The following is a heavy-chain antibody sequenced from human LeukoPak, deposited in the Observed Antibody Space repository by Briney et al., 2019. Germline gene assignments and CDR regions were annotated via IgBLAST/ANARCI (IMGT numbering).Heavy chain of an antibody. CDR1: GFSFSTYN. CDR3: ARGRGYSFPFDY. D-gene: IGHD5-18*01. Sequence: GSLRLSCATSGFSFSTYNMNWVRQAPGKGLEWIGYIYYSGSTNYNPSLKSRVTISVDTSKNQFSLKLSSMTAADTAVYYCARGRGYSFPFDYWGQGTLVTVSS. V-gene: IGHV4-59*01. CDR2: IYYSGST. J-gene: IGHJ4*02.